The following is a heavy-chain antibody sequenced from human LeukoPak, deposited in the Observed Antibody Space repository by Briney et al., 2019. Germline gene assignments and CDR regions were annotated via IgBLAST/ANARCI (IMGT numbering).Heavy chain of an antibody. D-gene: IGHD5-18*01. Sequence: PGGSLRLSCAASGFTFSSYSMNWVRQAPGKGLEWVSSISSSSSYIYYADSVKGRFTISRDNAKNSLYLQMNSLRAEDTAVYYCARPGGLLRGYGPDNWFDPWGQGTLATVSS. V-gene: IGHV3-21*01. CDR3: ARPGGLLRGYGPDNWFDP. CDR1: GFTFSSYS. J-gene: IGHJ5*02. CDR2: ISSSSSYI.